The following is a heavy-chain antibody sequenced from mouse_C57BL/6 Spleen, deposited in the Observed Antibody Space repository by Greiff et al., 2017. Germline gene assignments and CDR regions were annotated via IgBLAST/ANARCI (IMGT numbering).Heavy chain of an antibody. Sequence: EVQVVESGEGLVKPGGSLKLSCAASGFTFSSYAMSWVRQTPEKRLEWVAYISSGGDYNYYADTVKGRFTISIDNARNTLYLQMRSLKSEDTAMYYCTSPLLRYGAMDYWGQGTSVTVSS. D-gene: IGHD1-1*01. J-gene: IGHJ4*01. V-gene: IGHV5-9-1*02. CDR1: GFTFSSYA. CDR2: ISSGGDYN. CDR3: TSPLLRYGAMDY.